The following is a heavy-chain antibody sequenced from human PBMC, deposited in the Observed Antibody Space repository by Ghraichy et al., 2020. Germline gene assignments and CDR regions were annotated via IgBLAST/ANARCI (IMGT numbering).Heavy chain of an antibody. D-gene: IGHD3-16*01. V-gene: IGHV4-4*02. Sequence: SETLSLTCAVSGGSINTDNWWSWVRQPPGKGLEWIGEIWHGGITKYNPPLKSRVTISVDKSNNQISLNLNSVTAADTAVYYCARGMSHGGTCCYAFDIWGQGVMVTVSS. J-gene: IGHJ3*02. CDR2: IWHGGIT. CDR3: ARGMSHGGTCCYAFDI. CDR1: GGSINTDNW.